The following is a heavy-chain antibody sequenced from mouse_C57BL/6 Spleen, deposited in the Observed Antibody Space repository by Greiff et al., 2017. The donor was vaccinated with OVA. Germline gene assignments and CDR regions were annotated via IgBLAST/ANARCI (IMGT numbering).Heavy chain of an antibody. CDR2: ILPGSGST. Sequence: VKLMESGAELMKPGASVKLSCKATGYTFTGYWIEWVKQRPGHGLEWIGEILPGSGSTNYNEKFKGKATFTADTSSNTAYMQLSSLTTEDSAIYYCARRVYYYGSSLWYFDVWGTGTTVTVSS. CDR1: GYTFTGYW. CDR3: ARRVYYYGSSLWYFDV. V-gene: IGHV1-9*01. D-gene: IGHD1-1*01. J-gene: IGHJ1*03.